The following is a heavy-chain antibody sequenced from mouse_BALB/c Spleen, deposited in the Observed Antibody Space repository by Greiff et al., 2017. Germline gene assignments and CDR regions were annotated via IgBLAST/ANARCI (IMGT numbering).Heavy chain of an antibody. J-gene: IGHJ3*01. Sequence: EVQLQQSGAELVKPGASVKLSCTASGFNIKDTYMHWVKQRPEQGLEWIGRIDPANGNTKYDPKFQGKATITADTSSSTAYLQLSSLTSEDTAVYYCARPDYYGSSPAWFADWGQGTLVTVSA. CDR1: GFNIKDTY. CDR2: IDPANGNT. CDR3: ARPDYYGSSPAWFAD. D-gene: IGHD1-1*01. V-gene: IGHV14-3*02.